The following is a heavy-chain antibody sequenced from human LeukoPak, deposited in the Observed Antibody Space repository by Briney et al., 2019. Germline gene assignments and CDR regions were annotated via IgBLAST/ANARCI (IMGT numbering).Heavy chain of an antibody. CDR3: ARDGGYDLYYFDY. V-gene: IGHV1-18*01. CDR2: ISAYNGDT. Sequence: ASVKVSFKASGYPFSTYGIIWVRQAPGHGLEWMGWISAYNGDTKYAQKVQGRVTMTTDTSTSTAYMELRSLRSDDTAVYYCARDGGYDLYYFDYWGQGTLGTVSS. CDR1: GYPFSTYG. D-gene: IGHD5-12*01. J-gene: IGHJ4*02.